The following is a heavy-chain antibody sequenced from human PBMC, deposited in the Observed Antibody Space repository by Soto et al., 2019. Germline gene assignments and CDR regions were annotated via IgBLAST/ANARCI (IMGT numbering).Heavy chain of an antibody. CDR2: IIPIFGTP. V-gene: IGHV1-69*01. Sequence: QVQLVQSGPEVKEPGSSVKLTCKVSGGIFNTYAISWLRQAPGQGLEWMGGIIPIFGTPNYAQRFQGRVTITADETTSTAYMELSGLRSDDTAVDYVARDRDSCGLGNYSNRIAFGGQGPLVSVSS. CDR1: GGIFNTYA. CDR3: ARDRDSCGLGNYSNRIAF. D-gene: IGHD3-10*01. J-gene: IGHJ4*02.